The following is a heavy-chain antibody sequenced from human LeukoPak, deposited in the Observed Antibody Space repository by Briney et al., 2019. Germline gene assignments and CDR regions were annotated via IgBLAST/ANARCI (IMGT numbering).Heavy chain of an antibody. CDR3: ARGIAVAGPFDY. J-gene: IGHJ4*02. CDR1: GGSISSGGYY. Sequence: SQTLSLTCTVSGGSISSGGYYWSWIRQHPGEGLEWIGYIYYSGSTYYHPSLKSRVTISVDTSKNQFSLKLSSVTAADTAVCYCARGIAVAGPFDYWGQGTLVTVSS. CDR2: IYYSGST. V-gene: IGHV4-31*03. D-gene: IGHD6-19*01.